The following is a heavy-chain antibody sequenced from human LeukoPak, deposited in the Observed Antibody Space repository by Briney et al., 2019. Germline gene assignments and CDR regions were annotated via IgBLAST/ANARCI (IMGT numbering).Heavy chain of an antibody. CDR3: ARRAYYDSSGYSPASGYFDL. CDR2: IYSNRIT. V-gene: IGHV4-4*08. CDR1: GGSIFGYY. Sequence: PSETLCDACTVSGGSIFGYYFNWIRQAPGKGLEWIGYIYSNRITSYNPSLRSRGTMSIATSKNQFSLRLTSVTAADTAIYYCARRAYYDSSGYSPASGYFDLWGPGTLVTVSS. D-gene: IGHD3-22*01. J-gene: IGHJ2*01.